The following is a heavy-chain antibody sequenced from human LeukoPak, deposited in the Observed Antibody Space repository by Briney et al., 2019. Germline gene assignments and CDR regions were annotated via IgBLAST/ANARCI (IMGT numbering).Heavy chain of an antibody. V-gene: IGHV4-4*07. CDR1: GDSISGFY. CDR3: ARGPPSYGDYVDYYFYMDV. Sequence: SETLSLTCTVSGDSISGFYWSWIRQPAGKGLQWIGRISTSGSTNYNPSLKSRVTMSVDRSTNEFSLTVRSVTAADTALYYCARGPPSYGDYVDYYFYMDVWGKGTTVTVSS. CDR2: ISTSGST. J-gene: IGHJ6*03. D-gene: IGHD4-17*01.